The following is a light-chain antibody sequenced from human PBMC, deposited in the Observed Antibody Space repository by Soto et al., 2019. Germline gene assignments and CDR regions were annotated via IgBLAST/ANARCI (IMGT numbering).Light chain of an antibody. CDR3: QQLNAYPLT. J-gene: IGKJ4*01. Sequence: DIRLTQSPSLLSASVGDRVTITCPASQAISTYLAWYQQTSGKAPKLLISAASTLQRGVPSRFRGSGSGTQFTPTISSLQPEDFATYYCQQLNAYPLTFGGGTKVDIK. CDR1: QAISTY. V-gene: IGKV1-9*01. CDR2: AAS.